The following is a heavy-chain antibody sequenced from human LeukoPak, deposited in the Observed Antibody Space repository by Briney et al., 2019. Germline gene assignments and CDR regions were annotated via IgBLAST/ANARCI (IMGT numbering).Heavy chain of an antibody. CDR3: AKARTPYNSGFDY. Sequence: GGSLRLSCAASGFTFSTYGMTWVRQAPGKGLEWASTISASGSTTYYADSVRGRFTISRDNSKNTLSLQMSSLRAEDTAVYYCAKARTPYNSGFDYWGQGTLVAVSS. V-gene: IGHV3-23*01. D-gene: IGHD6-19*01. J-gene: IGHJ4*02. CDR1: GFTFSTYG. CDR2: ISASGSTT.